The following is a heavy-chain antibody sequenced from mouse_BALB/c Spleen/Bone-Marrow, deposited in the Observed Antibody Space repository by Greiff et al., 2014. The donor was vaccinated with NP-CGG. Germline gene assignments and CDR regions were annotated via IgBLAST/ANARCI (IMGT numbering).Heavy chain of an antibody. D-gene: IGHD2-3*01. V-gene: IGHV5-12-1*01. CDR1: GFAFVSYD. Sequence: DVHLVESGGGLGKPGGSLKLSWAASGFAFVSYDCFWFGRPRGKSRGGLAYFSQGGDATYYSDTVKGRFTISRDNAKNTLYLQMSSLKSEDTAIYYCTRHGGYYPYYYAMDYWGQGTSVTVSS. J-gene: IGHJ4*01. CDR2: FSQGGDAT. CDR3: TRHGGYYPYYYAMDY.